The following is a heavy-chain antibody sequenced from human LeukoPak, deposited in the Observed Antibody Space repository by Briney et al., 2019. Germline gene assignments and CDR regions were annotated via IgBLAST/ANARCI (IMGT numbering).Heavy chain of an antibody. CDR2: IYYSGST. CDR3: ARTPYDFWSGYWRTQFDY. CDR1: GGSISSSSYY. V-gene: IGHV4-39*01. J-gene: IGHJ4*02. Sequence: PSETLSLTCTVSGGSISSSSYYWGWIRQPPGKGLEWIGSIYYSGSTYYNPSLKSRVTISVDTSKNQFSLKLSSVTAADTAVYYYARTPYDFWSGYWRTQFDYWGQGTLVTVSS. D-gene: IGHD3-3*01.